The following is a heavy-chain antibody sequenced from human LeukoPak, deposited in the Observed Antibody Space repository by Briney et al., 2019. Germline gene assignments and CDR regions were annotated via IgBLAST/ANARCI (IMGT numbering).Heavy chain of an antibody. V-gene: IGHV3-30-3*01. Sequence: TGGSLRLSCAASGFTFSSYAMNWVRQAPGKGLEWVAVISYHGSSKYYADSVKGRFTMYRDNSQNTLYLQMNSLRAEDTAVYYCARGPPELYCGGDCSHYFDYWGQGTLVTVSS. D-gene: IGHD2-21*02. CDR2: ISYHGSSK. CDR1: GFTFSSYA. CDR3: ARGPPELYCGGDCSHYFDY. J-gene: IGHJ4*02.